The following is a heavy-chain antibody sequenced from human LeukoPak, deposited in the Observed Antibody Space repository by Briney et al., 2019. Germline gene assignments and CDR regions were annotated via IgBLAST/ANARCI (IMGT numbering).Heavy chain of an antibody. D-gene: IGHD3-3*01. CDR1: GFTFSDYY. CDR2: ISSSGSSI. V-gene: IGHV3-11*04. J-gene: IGHJ4*02. CDR3: ARGNYDFWSGYSYYFDY. Sequence: GGSLRLSCAASGFTFSDYYMSWIRQAPGKGLEWVSNISSSGSSIYYADSVKGRFTISRDNAKNSLYLQMNSLRSEDTAVYYCARGNYDFWSGYSYYFDYWGQGTLVTVSS.